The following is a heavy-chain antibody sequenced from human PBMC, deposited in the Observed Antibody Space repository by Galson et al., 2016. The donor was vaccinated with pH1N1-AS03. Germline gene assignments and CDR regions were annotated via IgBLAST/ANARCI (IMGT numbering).Heavy chain of an antibody. V-gene: IGHV3-74*03. Sequence: LRLSCAASAFSFGRHWMHWVRQAPGKGLVWVSRVSSDGSRTTYTDSVKGRFSISRDNAQNMLYLELNSLRDEDTALYFCAREGRVSESDGYYRPLDLWGQGAMVVVS. D-gene: IGHD3-22*01. CDR1: AFSFGRHW. CDR2: VSSDGSRT. J-gene: IGHJ3*01. CDR3: AREGRVSESDGYYRPLDL.